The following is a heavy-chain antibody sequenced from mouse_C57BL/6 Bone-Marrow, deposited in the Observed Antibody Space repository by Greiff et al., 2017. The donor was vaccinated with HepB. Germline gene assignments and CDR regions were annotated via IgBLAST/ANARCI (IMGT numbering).Heavy chain of an antibody. J-gene: IGHJ4*01. CDR3: AREMLGRAMDY. D-gene: IGHD4-1*01. Sequence: QVQLKQSGAELARPGASVKLSCKASGYTFTSYGISWVKQRTGQGLEWIGEIYPRSGNTYYNEKFKGKATLTADKSSSTAYMELRSLTSEDSAVYFCAREMLGRAMDYWGRGTSVTVSS. V-gene: IGHV1-81*01. CDR1: GYTFTSYG. CDR2: IYPRSGNT.